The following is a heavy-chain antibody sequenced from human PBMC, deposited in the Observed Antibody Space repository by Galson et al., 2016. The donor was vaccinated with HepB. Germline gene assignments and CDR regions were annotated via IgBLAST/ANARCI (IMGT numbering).Heavy chain of an antibody. Sequence: SVKVSCKASGYTFTNFAIHWVRQAPGQSLEWMGWINAGNGNTRYSQKFQGRVTFTTDTSASTAYMDLSSLRSEDTAVYYCARLRRQKGDIAVAGFLVWGQGTLVTVSS. D-gene: IGHD6-19*01. J-gene: IGHJ4*02. CDR1: GYTFTNFA. CDR2: INAGNGNT. V-gene: IGHV1-3*01. CDR3: ARLRRQKGDIAVAGFLV.